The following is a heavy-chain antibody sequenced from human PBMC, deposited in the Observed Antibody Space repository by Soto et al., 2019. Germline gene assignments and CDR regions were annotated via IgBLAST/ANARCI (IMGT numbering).Heavy chain of an antibody. CDR2: IYYSWST. V-gene: IGHV4-61*01. CDR1: GGSVSSGSYY. CDR3: ARGSYSSWTWAFDY. Sequence: QVQLQESGPGLVKPSETLSLTCTVSGGSVSSGSYYWSWIRQPPGKGLEWIGYIYYSWSTNYNPSLKSRVTISVDTYKNQFSLKLSSVTAAVTAVYYCARGSYSSWTWAFDYWGQGTLVTVSS. D-gene: IGHD6-6*01. J-gene: IGHJ4*02.